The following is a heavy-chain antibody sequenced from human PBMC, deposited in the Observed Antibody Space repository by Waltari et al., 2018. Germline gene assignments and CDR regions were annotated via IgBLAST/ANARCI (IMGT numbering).Heavy chain of an antibody. CDR3: AKLARVDFWSGYPHFDY. CDR1: GFTFSSYA. CDR2: ISGSGGST. J-gene: IGHJ4*02. D-gene: IGHD3-3*01. Sequence: EVQLLESGGGLVQPGGSLRLSCAASGFTFSSYAMSWVRQAPGKGLEWVSAISGSGGSTYYADSVKGRFTISRDNSKNTLYLQMNSLRAEDTAVYYCAKLARVDFWSGYPHFDYWGQGTLVTVSS. V-gene: IGHV3-23*01.